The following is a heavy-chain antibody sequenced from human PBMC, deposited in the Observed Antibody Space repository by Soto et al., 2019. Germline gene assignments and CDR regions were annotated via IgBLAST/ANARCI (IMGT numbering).Heavy chain of an antibody. D-gene: IGHD3-10*01. CDR3: ARHGFGPLHGLVDV. J-gene: IGHJ6*02. CDR2: IMYSGYS. Sequence: SETLSLTCTLSGDSLTNYYCSLFRQPPGKGLEWIGYIMYSGYSAYNLSLKRRVTMSMDTSKTQFSLMLESVTATDTAVYYCARHGFGPLHGLVDVWGQGTTVTVS. V-gene: IGHV4-59*08. CDR1: GDSLTNYY.